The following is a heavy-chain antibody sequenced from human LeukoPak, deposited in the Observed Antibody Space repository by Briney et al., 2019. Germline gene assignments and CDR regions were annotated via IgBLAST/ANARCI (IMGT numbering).Heavy chain of an antibody. D-gene: IGHD1-26*01. J-gene: IGHJ4*02. V-gene: IGHV4-59*01. Sequence: SETLSLTCTVSGGSISSYYWSWIRQPPGKGLEWIGYIYYSRSTNYNPSLKSRVTISVDTSKNQFSLKLSSVTAADTAVYYCARVGGGSYSYFDYWGQGTLVTVSS. CDR1: GGSISSYY. CDR3: ARVGGGSYSYFDY. CDR2: IYYSRST.